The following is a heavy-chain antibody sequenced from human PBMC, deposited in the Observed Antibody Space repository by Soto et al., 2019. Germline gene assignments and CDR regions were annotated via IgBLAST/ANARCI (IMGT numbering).Heavy chain of an antibody. Sequence: PGGSLRLSCAASGFTFSSYSMNWVRQAPGKGLEWVSYISSSSSTIYYADSVKGRFTISRDNAKNSLYLQMNSLRAEDTAVYYCAREYTVTTLDYWGQGTLVTSPQ. CDR3: AREYTVTTLDY. D-gene: IGHD4-17*01. V-gene: IGHV3-48*01. CDR2: ISSSSSTI. CDR1: GFTFSSYS. J-gene: IGHJ4*02.